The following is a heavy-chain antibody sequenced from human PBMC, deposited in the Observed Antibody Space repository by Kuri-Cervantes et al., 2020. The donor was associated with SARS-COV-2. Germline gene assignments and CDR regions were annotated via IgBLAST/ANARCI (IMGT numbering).Heavy chain of an antibody. D-gene: IGHD3-16*02. Sequence: ASVKVSCKASGYTFTGYYMHWVRQAPGQGLEWMGWTNPNSGGTNSAQKFQGWVIMTRDTSITTAYMELSRLRSDDTAVYYCARGPSWNYIWGTYRGGWDTFDIWGQGTMVTVSS. J-gene: IGHJ3*02. CDR1: GYTFTGYY. V-gene: IGHV1-2*04. CDR2: TNPNSGGT. CDR3: ARGPSWNYIWGTYRGGWDTFDI.